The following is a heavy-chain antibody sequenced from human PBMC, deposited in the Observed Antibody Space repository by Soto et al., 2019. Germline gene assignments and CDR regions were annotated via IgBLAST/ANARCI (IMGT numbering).Heavy chain of an antibody. V-gene: IGHV3-23*01. CDR1: GFTFSSYA. Sequence: GGSLRLSGAASGFTFSSYAMSWVRQAPGKGLEWVSVISGSDDSTYYADSVKGRFTISRDNSKNTLYLQMNSLRAEDTAVYYCAKRSSSSTFDYWGQGTLVTVSS. CDR3: AKRSSSSTFDY. J-gene: IGHJ4*02. CDR2: ISGSDDST. D-gene: IGHD6-6*01.